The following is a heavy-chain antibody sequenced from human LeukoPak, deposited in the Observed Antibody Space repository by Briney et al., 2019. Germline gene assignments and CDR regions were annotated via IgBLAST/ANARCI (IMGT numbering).Heavy chain of an antibody. V-gene: IGHV3-30*04. Sequence: GGSLRLSCAASGFTFSSYAMHWVRQAPGKGLEWVAVISYDGSNKYYADSVKGRFTISRDNSKNTLYLQMNSLRAEDTAVYYSARAAWFGELLGHYYFDYWGQGTLVTVSS. CDR3: ARAAWFGELLGHYYFDY. CDR1: GFTFSSYA. D-gene: IGHD3-10*01. CDR2: ISYDGSNK. J-gene: IGHJ4*02.